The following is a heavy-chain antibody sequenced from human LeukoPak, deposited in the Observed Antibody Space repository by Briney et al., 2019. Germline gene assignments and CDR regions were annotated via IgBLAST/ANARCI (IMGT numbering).Heavy chain of an antibody. CDR3: ARDGGSCSGNTCYNHYYYMDV. Sequence: SETLSLTCTVSSGSISGYYWSWIRQPAGKGLEWIGRIYSSGTTNYNPSLRSRVTLSIDTSKNQFSLKLSSVTAADTAVYFCARDGGSCSGNTCYNHYYYMDVWGTGTTVTISS. D-gene: IGHD2-15*01. V-gene: IGHV4-4*07. J-gene: IGHJ6*03. CDR1: SGSISGYY. CDR2: IYSSGTT.